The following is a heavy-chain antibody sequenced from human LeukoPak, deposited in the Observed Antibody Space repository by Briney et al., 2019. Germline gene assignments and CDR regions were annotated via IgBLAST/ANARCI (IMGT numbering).Heavy chain of an antibody. V-gene: IGHV3-23*01. CDR1: GFTFSRYA. Sequence: PGGSLRLSCAASGFTFSRYAMSWVRQAPGKGLEWVSTITGSCGSTYYADSVRGRFTISRDNSKNTLYLQMISLRAEDTAVYYCAKGGGSSWYYFDYWGQGTLVTVSS. J-gene: IGHJ4*02. CDR2: ITGSCGST. D-gene: IGHD6-13*01. CDR3: AKGGGSSWYYFDY.